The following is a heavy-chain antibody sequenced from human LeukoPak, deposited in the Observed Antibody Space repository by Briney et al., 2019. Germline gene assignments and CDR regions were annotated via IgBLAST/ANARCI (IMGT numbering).Heavy chain of an antibody. V-gene: IGHV4-4*07. D-gene: IGHD3-22*01. J-gene: IGHJ4*02. CDR2: IYTSGST. CDR1: GGSISSYY. CDR3: ARDWYYYDSSGYEMVTLFDY. Sequence: SETLSLTCTVSGGSISSYYWSWIRQPAGKGLEWIGRIYTSGSTNYNPSLKSRVTMSVDTSKNQFSLKLSSVTAADTAAYYCARDWYYYDSSGYEMVTLFDYWGQGTLVTVSS.